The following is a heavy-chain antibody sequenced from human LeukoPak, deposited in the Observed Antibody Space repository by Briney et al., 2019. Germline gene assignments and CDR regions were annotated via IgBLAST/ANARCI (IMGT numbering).Heavy chain of an antibody. Sequence: GGSLRLSCTASGFTFSFYSMNWVRQAPGRGLEWVSSITPNSDYIFYAASANGRFTISRDNAKNSLYLQLNSLRAEDTAVYYCARWTGYSMGGFDYWGQGTLVTVSS. CDR2: ITPNSDYI. CDR3: ARWTGYSMGGFDY. V-gene: IGHV3-21*01. J-gene: IGHJ4*02. CDR1: GFTFSFYS. D-gene: IGHD3/OR15-3a*01.